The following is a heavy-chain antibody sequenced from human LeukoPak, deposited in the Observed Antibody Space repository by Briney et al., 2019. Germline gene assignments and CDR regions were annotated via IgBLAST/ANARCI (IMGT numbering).Heavy chain of an antibody. CDR1: GFTFSSYS. CDR3: AREITPDFYYYYMDV. D-gene: IGHD5-24*01. V-gene: IGHV3-21*01. CDR2: ISSSSSYI. J-gene: IGHJ6*03. Sequence: GGSLRLSCAASGFTFSSYSMNWVRQAPGKGLEWVSSISSSSSYIYYADSVKGRFTISRDNAKNSLYLQMNSLRAEDTAVYYCAREITPDFYYYYMDVWGKGATVTVSS.